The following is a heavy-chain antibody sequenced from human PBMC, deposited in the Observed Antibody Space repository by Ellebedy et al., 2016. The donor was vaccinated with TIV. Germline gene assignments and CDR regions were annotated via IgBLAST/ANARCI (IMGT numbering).Heavy chain of an antibody. Sequence: GGSLRLSCAASGFTFSSSWMHWVRQAPGKGPVWLSRINSDGSSTSYADSVKGRFTVSRDNAKNTLYLQMDSLRAEATAVYYCASPGGVIAAYFDYWGQGTLVTVSS. CDR1: GFTFSSSW. V-gene: IGHV3-74*01. J-gene: IGHJ4*02. CDR2: INSDGSST. D-gene: IGHD6-13*01. CDR3: ASPGGVIAAYFDY.